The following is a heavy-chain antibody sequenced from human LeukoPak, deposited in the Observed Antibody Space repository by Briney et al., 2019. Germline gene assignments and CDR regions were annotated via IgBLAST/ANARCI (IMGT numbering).Heavy chain of an antibody. D-gene: IGHD6-13*01. CDR2: ISSSSSYI. Sequence: PGGSLRLSCAASGFTFSSYSMNWVRQAPGKGLEWVSSISSSSSYIYYADSVKGRFTISRDNAKNSLYLQMNSLRAEDTAVYYCAREWGYSSSWLDAFDIWGQGTMVTVSS. J-gene: IGHJ3*02. CDR3: AREWGYSSSWLDAFDI. V-gene: IGHV3-21*01. CDR1: GFTFSSYS.